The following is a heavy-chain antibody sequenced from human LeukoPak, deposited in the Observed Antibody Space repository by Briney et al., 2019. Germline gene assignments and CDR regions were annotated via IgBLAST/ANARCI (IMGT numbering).Heavy chain of an antibody. CDR2: LNPDGSIT. CDR3: ARGTASTGLDY. Sequence: PGGSLRLSCAVSGFTFSSYSMNWVRQAPGKGLVWVSRLNPDGSITSYADSVKGRFTISRDNAKNTLYLQMNSLRAEDTAVYYCARGTASTGLDYWGQGTLGTVSS. D-gene: IGHD1-1*01. J-gene: IGHJ4*02. CDR1: GFTFSSYS. V-gene: IGHV3-74*01.